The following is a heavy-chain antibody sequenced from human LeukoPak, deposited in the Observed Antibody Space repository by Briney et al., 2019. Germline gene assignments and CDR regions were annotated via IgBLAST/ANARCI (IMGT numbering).Heavy chain of an antibody. CDR2: IKQDGSEK. Sequence: PGGSLRLSCAASGFTFSSYWMSWVRQAPGKGREWVANIKQDGSEKYYVDSVKGRFTISRDNAKNSLYLQMNSLRAEDTAVYYCARVHSGSYYVVDYWGQGTLVTVSS. V-gene: IGHV3-7*01. CDR1: GFTFSSYW. D-gene: IGHD1-26*01. CDR3: ARVHSGSYYVVDY. J-gene: IGHJ4*02.